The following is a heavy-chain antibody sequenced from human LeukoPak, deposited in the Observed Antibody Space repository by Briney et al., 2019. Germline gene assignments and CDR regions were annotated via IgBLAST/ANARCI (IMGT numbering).Heavy chain of an antibody. CDR2: IYYSGST. V-gene: IGHV4-30-4*08. CDR3: ARSWEYYDSSGYQGDPGFDY. J-gene: IGHJ4*02. CDR1: GGSISSGDYY. Sequence: PSQTLSLTCTVSGGSISSGDYYWSWIRQPPGKGLEWIGYIYYSGSTYYNPSLKSRVTISVDTSKNQFSLKLSSVTAADTAVYYCARSWEYYDSSGYQGDPGFDYWGQGTLVAVSS. D-gene: IGHD3-22*01.